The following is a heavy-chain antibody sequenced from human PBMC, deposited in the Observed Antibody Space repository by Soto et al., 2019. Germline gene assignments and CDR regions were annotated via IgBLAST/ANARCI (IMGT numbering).Heavy chain of an antibody. CDR2: IYYSGST. CDR1: GGSVSSGSYY. CDR3: AREMVDSAALYYYYYYGMDV. D-gene: IGHD2-8*01. J-gene: IGHJ6*02. V-gene: IGHV4-61*01. Sequence: SETLSLTCTVSGGSVSSGSYYWSWIRQPPGKGLEWIGYIYYSGSTNYNPSLKSRVTISVDTSKNQFSLKLSSVTAADTAVYYCAREMVDSAALYYYYYYGMDVWGQGTTVTVS.